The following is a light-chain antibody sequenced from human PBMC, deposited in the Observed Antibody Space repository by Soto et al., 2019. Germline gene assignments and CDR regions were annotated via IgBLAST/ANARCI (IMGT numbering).Light chain of an antibody. CDR3: SSHAGSSVV. V-gene: IGLV2-11*01. J-gene: IGLJ1*01. CDR1: SSDVGGYNY. CDR2: DVT. Sequence: QSVLTQPRSVSGSPGQSVTISCTGTSSDVGGYNYVSWYQQHPGKAPKLMIYDVTTRPSGVPDRFSGSKSGNTASLTISGLTAEDDAHSYCSSHAGSSVVFGTGTKVTVL.